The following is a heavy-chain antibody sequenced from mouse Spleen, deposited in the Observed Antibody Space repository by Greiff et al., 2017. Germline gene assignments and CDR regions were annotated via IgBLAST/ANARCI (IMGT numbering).Heavy chain of an antibody. CDR2: INPSSGYT. Sequence: QVQLKESGAELVRPGASVKMSCKASGYIFTTYTMHWIKQRPGQGLEWIGYINPSSGYTEYNQKFKDKTTLTADRSSSTAYMQLSSLTSEDSAVYYCARDFYGSSHAMDQWGQGTSVTVSS. V-gene: IGHV1-4*02. CDR3: ARDFYGSSHAMDQ. J-gene: IGHJ4*01. D-gene: IGHD1-2*01. CDR1: GYIFTTYT.